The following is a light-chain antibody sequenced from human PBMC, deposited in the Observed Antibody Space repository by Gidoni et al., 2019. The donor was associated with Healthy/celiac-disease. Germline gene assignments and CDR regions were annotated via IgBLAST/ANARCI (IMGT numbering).Light chain of an antibody. CDR1: QSVSSSY. V-gene: IGKV3-20*01. CDR2: GAS. Sequence: DSVLTQSPGTLSSSPGESATLSCRASQSVSSSYLAWYQQKPGQAPRLLIYGASSMATGIPDRFSGSGSGTDFTLTISRLEPEDFAVYYCQQYGSSPQTFGQGTKVEIK. J-gene: IGKJ1*01. CDR3: QQYGSSPQT.